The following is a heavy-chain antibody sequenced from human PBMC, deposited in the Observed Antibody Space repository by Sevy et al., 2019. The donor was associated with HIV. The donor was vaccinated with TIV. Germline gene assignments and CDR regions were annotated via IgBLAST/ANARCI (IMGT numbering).Heavy chain of an antibody. CDR2: ISAYNGNT. Sequence: ASVKVSCKASGYTFTSYGISWVRQAPGQGLEWMGWISAYNGNTNYAQKLQGRVTMTTDTSTSTAYMELRSLRSDDTAVYYCARDQVIVVVVAATQVYYGMDVWGQGTTVTVSS. D-gene: IGHD2-15*01. V-gene: IGHV1-18*04. CDR1: GYTFTSYG. J-gene: IGHJ6*02. CDR3: ARDQVIVVVVAATQVYYGMDV.